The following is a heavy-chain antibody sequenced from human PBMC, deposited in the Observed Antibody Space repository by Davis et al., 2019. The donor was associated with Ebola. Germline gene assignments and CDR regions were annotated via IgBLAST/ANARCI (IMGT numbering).Heavy chain of an antibody. D-gene: IGHD2-21*02. CDR3: ARNKKVVTANYFDY. CDR2: INAGNGNT. CDR1: GYTFTSYA. V-gene: IGHV1-3*01. Sequence: AASVKVSCKASGYTFTSYAMHWVRQAPGQRLEWMGWINAGNGNTKYSQKFQGRVTITRDTSARTAYMELSSLRSEDTAVYYCARNKKVVTANYFDYWGQGTLVTVSS. J-gene: IGHJ4*02.